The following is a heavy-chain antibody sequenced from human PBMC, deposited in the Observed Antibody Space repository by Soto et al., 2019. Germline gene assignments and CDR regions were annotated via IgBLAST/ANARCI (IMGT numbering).Heavy chain of an antibody. V-gene: IGHV1-69*08. CDR3: PPGITPSGSRRYMDV. D-gene: IGHD1-20*01. Sequence: VQLVQSGAEMKKPGSSVRVSCKASGGSFNGYFITWVRQAPGQGLEWVGRVIPMHGSENHARKFRDRITLTAHTLTNTAFLDVRSLPSEDTAVYSCPPGITPSGSRRYMDVWGKWTKVTFSS. CDR2: VIPMHGSE. J-gene: IGHJ6*03. CDR1: GGSFNGYF.